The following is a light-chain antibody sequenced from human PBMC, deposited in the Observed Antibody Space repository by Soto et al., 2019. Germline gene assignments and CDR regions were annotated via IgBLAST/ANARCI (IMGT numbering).Light chain of an antibody. Sequence: QAVVTQPPSASGTPGQRVTISCSGSSSNIGSNYVYWYQQLPGTAPKLLSYRNNQRPSGVPDRFSGSKSGTSASMAISGLRSEDEADYYCAAWDDGLSGVFGGGTKVTVL. CDR2: RNN. J-gene: IGLJ2*01. CDR3: AAWDDGLSGV. V-gene: IGLV1-47*01. CDR1: SSNIGSNY.